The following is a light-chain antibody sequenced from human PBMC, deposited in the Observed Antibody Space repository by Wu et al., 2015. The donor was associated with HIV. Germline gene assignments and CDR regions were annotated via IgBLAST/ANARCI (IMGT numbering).Light chain of an antibody. CDR2: ETS. J-gene: IGKJ1*01. CDR1: QSVSRW. Sequence: DIQMTQSPSTLSASVGDRVTITCRASQSVSRWLAWYQQRPGKAPNLLIYETSNFKKSGPHQDSVAVDLGQTSLSPSAACSLMILQTYYCQTVINSYRTFGQGT. CDR3: QTVINSYRT. V-gene: IGKV1-5*03.